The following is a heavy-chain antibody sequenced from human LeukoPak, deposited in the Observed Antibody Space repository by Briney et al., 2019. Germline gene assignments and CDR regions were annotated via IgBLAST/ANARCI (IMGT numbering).Heavy chain of an antibody. J-gene: IGHJ4*02. D-gene: IGHD1-26*01. Sequence: ASETLSLTCTVSGGSISSYYWNWIRQPPGKGLEWIGYIYYSGSTNYNPSLKSRVTISVDTSKNQFSLKLSSVTAADTAVYYCARELGATGGDYWGQGTLVTVSS. CDR3: ARELGATGGDY. CDR1: GGSISSYY. V-gene: IGHV4-59*01. CDR2: IYYSGST.